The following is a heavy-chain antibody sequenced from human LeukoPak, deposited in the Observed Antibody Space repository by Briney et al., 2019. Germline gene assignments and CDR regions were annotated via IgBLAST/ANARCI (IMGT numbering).Heavy chain of an antibody. CDR2: INHSGST. J-gene: IGHJ4*02. Sequence: SETLSLTCAVYGGSFSGYYWSWIRQPPGKGLEWIGEINHSGSTNYNPSLKSRVTISVDTSKNQFSLKLSSVTAADTAVYYCARRQYYDTLDYWGQGTLVTVSS. CDR1: GGSFSGYY. D-gene: IGHD3-9*01. CDR3: ARRQYYDTLDY. V-gene: IGHV4-34*01.